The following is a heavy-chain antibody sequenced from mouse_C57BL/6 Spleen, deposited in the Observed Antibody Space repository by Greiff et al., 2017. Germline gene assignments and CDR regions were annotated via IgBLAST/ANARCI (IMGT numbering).Heavy chain of an antibody. Sequence: QVQLQQSGAELVKPGASVKLSCKASGYTFTSYWMHWVKQRPGQGLEWIGMIHPNSGSTNYNEKFKSKATLTVDKSSSTAYMQLSSLTSEDSAVYYCARGDYDGAWFAYWGQGTLVTVSA. CDR1: GYTFTSYW. CDR3: ARGDYDGAWFAY. D-gene: IGHD2-4*01. J-gene: IGHJ3*01. CDR2: IHPNSGST. V-gene: IGHV1-64*01.